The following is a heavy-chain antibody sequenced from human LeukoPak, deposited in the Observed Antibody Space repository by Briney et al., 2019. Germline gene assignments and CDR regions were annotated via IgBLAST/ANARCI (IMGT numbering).Heavy chain of an antibody. J-gene: IGHJ4*02. D-gene: IGHD3-22*01. CDR3: AKDKQGGDYYDSSGPFDY. CDR1: GFTFTSDA. CDR2: ISWSSGSI. V-gene: IGHV3-9*01. Sequence: GGSLRLSCVASGFTFTSDAMNWVRQAPGKGLEWVSGISWSSGSIAYADSVKGRFTISRDNAKNSLYLQMNSLRAKDTALYYCAKDKQGGDYYDSSGPFDYWGQGTLVTVSS.